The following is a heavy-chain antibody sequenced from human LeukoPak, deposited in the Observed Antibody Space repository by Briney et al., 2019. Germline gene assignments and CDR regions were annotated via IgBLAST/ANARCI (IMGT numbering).Heavy chain of an antibody. CDR1: GYSFTSYW. CDR2: IYPGDSDT. V-gene: IGHV5-51*01. Sequence: GESLKISCKGSGYSFTSYWIGWVRQMPGKGLEWMGIIYPGDSDTRYSPSFQGQVTISADESISTAYLQWSSLKASDTAMYYCARQSGSVVLRYFDWLLADYGMDVWGQGTTVTVSS. D-gene: IGHD3-9*01. J-gene: IGHJ6*02. CDR3: ARQSGSVVLRYFDWLLADYGMDV.